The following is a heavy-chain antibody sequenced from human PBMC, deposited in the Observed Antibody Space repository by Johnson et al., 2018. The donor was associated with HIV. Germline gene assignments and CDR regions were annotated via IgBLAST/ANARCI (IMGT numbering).Heavy chain of an antibody. CDR1: RFTFSSFA. CDR3: ARGRRPWELHGFNAFDT. D-gene: IGHD1-26*01. V-gene: IGHV3-30*04. Sequence: QVQLVESGGGVVQPGRSLRLSCAASRFTFSSFAMHWVRQAPGKGLEWVAVISYDASNKYYADSVKGRFTISRDTSKNTLYLQMNSLRVEDTAVYHCARGRRPWELHGFNAFDTWGQGTMVIVSS. J-gene: IGHJ3*02. CDR2: ISYDASNK.